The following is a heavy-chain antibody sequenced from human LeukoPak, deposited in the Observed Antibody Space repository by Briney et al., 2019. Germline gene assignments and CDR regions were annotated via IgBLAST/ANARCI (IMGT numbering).Heavy chain of an antibody. CDR2: IYYSGST. CDR1: GGSISSYY. CDR3: ARTYYYDSSGNIGGDAFDI. Sequence: SETLSLTCTVSGGSISSYYWSWIRQPPGKGLEWIGYIYYSGSTNYNPSLKSRVTISVDTSKNQFSLKLSSVTAADTAVYYCARTYYYDSSGNIGGDAFDIWGQGTMVTVSS. D-gene: IGHD3-22*01. J-gene: IGHJ3*02. V-gene: IGHV4-59*01.